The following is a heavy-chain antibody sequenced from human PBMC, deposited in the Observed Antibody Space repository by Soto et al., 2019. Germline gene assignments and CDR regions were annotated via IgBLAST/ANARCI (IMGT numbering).Heavy chain of an antibody. V-gene: IGHV1-69*02. CDR1: GGTFSSYT. CDR3: ASLLRPGSDYYYYMDV. CDR2: IIPILGIA. D-gene: IGHD3-10*01. Sequence: SVKVSCKASGGTFSSYTISWVRQAPGQGLEWMGRIIPILGIANYAQNFQGRVTITADKSTSTAYMELSSLRSEDTAVYYCASLLRPGSDYYYYMDVWGKGTTVTVSS. J-gene: IGHJ6*03.